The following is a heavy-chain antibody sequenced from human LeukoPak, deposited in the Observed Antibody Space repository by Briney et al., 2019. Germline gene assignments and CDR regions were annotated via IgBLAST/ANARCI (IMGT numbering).Heavy chain of an antibody. CDR3: ARDRRGSYLYYFDY. D-gene: IGHD1-26*01. CDR2: IYSGGST. V-gene: IGHV3-53*01. J-gene: IGHJ4*02. CDR1: GFTISNNY. Sequence: GGSLRLSCAASGFTISNNYIRWLRQAPGKGLEWVSVIYSGGSTYYADSVKGRFTISRGNSKNTLYLQMNSLRAEDTAVYYCARDRRGSYLYYFDYWGQGTLVTVSS.